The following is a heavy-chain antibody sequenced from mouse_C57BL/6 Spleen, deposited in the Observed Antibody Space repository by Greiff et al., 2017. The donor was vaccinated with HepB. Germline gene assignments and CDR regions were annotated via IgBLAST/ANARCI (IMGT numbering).Heavy chain of an antibody. CDR1: GYTFTSYW. D-gene: IGHD2-4*01. J-gene: IGHJ3*01. Sequence: QVQLQQPGAELVKPGASVKLSCKASGYTFTSYWMHWVKQRPGQGLEWIGMIHPNSGSTNYNEKFKSKATLTVDKSSSTAYMQLSSLTSEDSAVYYCARGDDYGECFAYWGQGTLVTVSA. CDR2: IHPNSGST. CDR3: ARGDDYGECFAY. V-gene: IGHV1-64*01.